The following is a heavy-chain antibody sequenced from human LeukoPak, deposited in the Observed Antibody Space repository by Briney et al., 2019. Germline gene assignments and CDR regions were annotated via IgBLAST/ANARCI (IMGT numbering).Heavy chain of an antibody. CDR1: GYTFTGYY. V-gene: IGHV1-2*02. D-gene: IGHD3-22*01. CDR2: INPKNGGT. J-gene: IGHJ6*03. CDR3: ARDHYYDSSGYYYDYYYMDV. Sequence: GSVKVSCKASGYTFTGYYIHWVRQAPGQGLEWMGWINPKNGGTNNAQKFQGRVIMTRDTSISTAYMELRRLRSDDTAVYYCARDHYYDSSGYYYDYYYMDVWGKGTTVTISS.